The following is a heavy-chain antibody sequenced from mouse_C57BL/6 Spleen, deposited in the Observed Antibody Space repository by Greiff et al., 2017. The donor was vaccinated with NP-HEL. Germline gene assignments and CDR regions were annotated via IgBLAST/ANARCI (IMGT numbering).Heavy chain of an antibody. CDR1: GYTFTSYW. J-gene: IGHJ3*01. CDR2: IDPSDSYT. CDR3: ARLGDYKGFAY. D-gene: IGHD2-4*01. Sequence: VQLQQPGAELVKPGASVKLSCKASGYTFTSYWMQWVKQRPGQGLEWIGEIDPSDSYTNYNQKFKGKAKLTVDTSSSTAYMQLSSLTSEDSAVYYCARLGDYKGFAYWGQGTLVTVSA. V-gene: IGHV1-50*01.